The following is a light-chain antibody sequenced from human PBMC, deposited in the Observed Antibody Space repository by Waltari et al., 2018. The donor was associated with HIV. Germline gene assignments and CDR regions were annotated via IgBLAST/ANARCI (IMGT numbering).Light chain of an antibody. Sequence: QSALTQPASVSGSPGQSITIYCTGTSNKGDDYKYVSWYQRHPGKATKVINSEDSNRAYGVSTRVSDAKSGDTASLTISGLQPKDEADYFCASYISSSSPEFGGGTKLTVL. J-gene: IGLJ3*02. V-gene: IGLV2-14*01. CDR2: EDS. CDR3: ASYISSSSPE. CDR1: SNKGDDYKY.